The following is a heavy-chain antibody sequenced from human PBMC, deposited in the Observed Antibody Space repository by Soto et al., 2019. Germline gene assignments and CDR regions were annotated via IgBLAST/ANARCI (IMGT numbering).Heavy chain of an antibody. Sequence: QVQLVESGGGVVQPGRSLRLSCAASGFTFSSFAMHWVRQAPGKGLEWLAVISSDIVNYYYAESVKGRFTISRDNPKNTLYLQMNSLRNEDTAVYYCARGGAWTPEGLGYWGQGTLVTVSS. CDR2: ISSDIVNY. D-gene: IGHD2-15*01. V-gene: IGHV3-30-3*01. CDR3: ARGGAWTPEGLGY. CDR1: GFTFSSFA. J-gene: IGHJ4*02.